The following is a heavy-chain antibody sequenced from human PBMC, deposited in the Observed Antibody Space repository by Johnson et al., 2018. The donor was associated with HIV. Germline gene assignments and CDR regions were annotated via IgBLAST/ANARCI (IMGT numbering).Heavy chain of an antibody. Sequence: VQLVESGGGLIQPGGSLRLSCAASGFTVSSNYMSWVRQAPGKGLEWVSVIYSGGSTYYADSVKGRFTISRDNSKNTLYLQMNSLRAEDTAVYYCARASQWELDLDAFDIWGQGTMVTVSS. CDR2: IYSGGST. CDR1: GFTVSSNY. V-gene: IGHV3-66*03. J-gene: IGHJ3*02. CDR3: ARASQWELDLDAFDI. D-gene: IGHD1-26*01.